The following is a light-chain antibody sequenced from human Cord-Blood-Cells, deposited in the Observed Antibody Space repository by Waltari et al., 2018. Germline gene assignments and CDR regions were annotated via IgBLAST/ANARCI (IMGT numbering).Light chain of an antibody. Sequence: QSVLTQPPSVSAAPGQKVTISCSGSSSNIGNNYVSWYQQLPGTAPKLLSYEKNKRPAGMPDRFAGSKSGTSATLGITGLQTGDEADYYCGTWDSSLSAGVFGGGTKLTVL. J-gene: IGLJ2*01. CDR2: EKN. CDR3: GTWDSSLSAGV. CDR1: SSNIGNNY. V-gene: IGLV1-51*02.